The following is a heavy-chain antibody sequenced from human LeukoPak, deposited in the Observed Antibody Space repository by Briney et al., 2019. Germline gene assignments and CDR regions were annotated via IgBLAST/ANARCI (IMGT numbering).Heavy chain of an antibody. Sequence: GGSLRLSCAASGFTFSSYSMNWVRQAPGKGLEWVSYISSSSSPIYYADSVKGRFTISRDNAKSSLYLQMNSLRVEDTAVYYCARLRIQLWSGVDYWGQGTLVTVSS. CDR3: ARLRIQLWSGVDY. D-gene: IGHD5-18*01. CDR1: GFTFSSYS. V-gene: IGHV3-48*01. CDR2: ISSSSSPI. J-gene: IGHJ4*02.